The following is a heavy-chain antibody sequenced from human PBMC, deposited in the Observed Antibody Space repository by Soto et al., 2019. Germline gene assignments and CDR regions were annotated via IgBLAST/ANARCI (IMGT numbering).Heavy chain of an antibody. CDR1: GYTFTSYA. Sequence: QVQLVQSGAEEKKPGASVKVSCKASGYTFTSYAMHWVRQAPGQRLEWMGWINDGNGNTKYSQKFQGRVTITRDTSASTAYMELSSLRSEDTAVYYCARDTRGSSGWRWGQGTLVTVSS. J-gene: IGHJ4*02. CDR3: ARDTRGSSGWR. V-gene: IGHV1-3*05. CDR2: INDGNGNT. D-gene: IGHD6-19*01.